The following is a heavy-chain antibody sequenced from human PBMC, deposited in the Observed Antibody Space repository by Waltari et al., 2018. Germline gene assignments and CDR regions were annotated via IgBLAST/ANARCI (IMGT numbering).Heavy chain of an antibody. V-gene: IGHV3-15*01. J-gene: IGHJ4*01. Sequence: EVKMVESGGGSMKPGDSLRLSCVASGFGFKAAWLTWVRQVSGKGREWVSRLKRRRVGATTDFAASVRGRFSISRDDSQNMVFHQMNSLRTEDTALYYCTTLDALWGGWGHGTLVTVSS. CDR1: GFGFKAAW. CDR3: TTLDALWGG. CDR2: LKRRRVGATT. D-gene: IGHD7-27*01.